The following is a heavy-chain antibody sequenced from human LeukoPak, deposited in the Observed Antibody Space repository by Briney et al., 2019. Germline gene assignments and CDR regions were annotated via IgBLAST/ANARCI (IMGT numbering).Heavy chain of an antibody. CDR3: ASTLSPTKYCSGGSCYSGRDY. D-gene: IGHD2-15*01. V-gene: IGHV3-21*01. CDR2: ISSSSSYI. CDR1: GFTFSSYS. J-gene: IGHJ4*02. Sequence: GGSLRLSCAASGFTFSSYSMNWVSQAPGKGLEWVSSISSSSSYIYYADSVKGRFTISRDNAKNSLYLQMNSLRAEDTAVYYCASTLSPTKYCSGGSCYSGRDYWGQGTLVTVSS.